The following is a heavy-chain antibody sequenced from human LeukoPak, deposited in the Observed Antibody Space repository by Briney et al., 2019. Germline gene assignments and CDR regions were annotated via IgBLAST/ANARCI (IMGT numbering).Heavy chain of an antibody. CDR2: IIPIYGTE. Sequence: GASVKVSCKASGGTFSSYAISWVRQAPGQGLEWMGGIIPIYGTEKYAQKFQGRVTITADESTSTAYMELSSMRSEDMAVYNCARAVYGYYYYMDVWGNGTTVTVSS. D-gene: IGHD2/OR15-2a*01. V-gene: IGHV1-69*13. J-gene: IGHJ6*03. CDR1: GGTFSSYA. CDR3: ARAVYGYYYYMDV.